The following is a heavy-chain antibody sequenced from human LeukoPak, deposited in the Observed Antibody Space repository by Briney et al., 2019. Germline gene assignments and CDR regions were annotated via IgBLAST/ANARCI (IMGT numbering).Heavy chain of an antibody. Sequence: PSQTLSLTCTVSGGSISSGGYYWSWIRQHPGKGLEWIGYIYYSGSTNYNPSLKSRVTISVDTSKNQFSLKLSSVTAADTAVYYCARGIAVTTLSYFDYWGQGTLVTVSS. D-gene: IGHD4-17*01. J-gene: IGHJ4*02. CDR1: GGSISSGGYY. CDR3: ARGIAVTTLSYFDY. V-gene: IGHV4-31*03. CDR2: IYYSGST.